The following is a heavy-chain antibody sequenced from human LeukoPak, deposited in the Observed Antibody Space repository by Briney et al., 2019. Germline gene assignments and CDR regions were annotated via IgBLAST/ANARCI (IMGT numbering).Heavy chain of an antibody. D-gene: IGHD3-16*01. Sequence: SETLSLTCAVYGGSFSGYYWSWIRQPPGKGLEWIGEINHSGSTNYNPSLKSRVTISVDTSKNQFSLKLSSVTAADTAVYYCARGLWGDFDYWGQGTLVTASS. CDR3: ARGLWGDFDY. J-gene: IGHJ4*02. CDR2: INHSGST. CDR1: GGSFSGYY. V-gene: IGHV4-34*01.